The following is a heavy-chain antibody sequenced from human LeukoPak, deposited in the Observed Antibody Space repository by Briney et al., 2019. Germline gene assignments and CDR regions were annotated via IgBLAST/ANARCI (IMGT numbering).Heavy chain of an antibody. V-gene: IGHV4-59*01. D-gene: IGHD3-22*01. J-gene: IGHJ4*02. Sequence: SETLSLTCTVSGGSISTYYWSWIRQPPGKGLEWIGYIYYSGSTNYNPSLRSRVTISVDTSKNQFSLRLSSVTSADTALYYCARENSYYDSSGYYYGSGYFDYWGQGTLVTVSS. CDR1: GGSISTYY. CDR3: ARENSYYDSSGYYYGSGYFDY. CDR2: IYYSGST.